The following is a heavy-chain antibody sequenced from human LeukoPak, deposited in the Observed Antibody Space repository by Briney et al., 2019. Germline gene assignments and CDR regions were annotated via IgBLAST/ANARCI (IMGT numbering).Heavy chain of an antibody. D-gene: IGHD6-19*01. J-gene: IGHJ4*02. V-gene: IGHV3-48*03. CDR3: ASSPVAGTVIDY. CDR2: ISSSGSTI. CDR1: GFTFSSYE. Sequence: PGGSLRLSCAASGFTFSSYEMNWVRQAPGKGLEWVSYISSSGSTIYYADSVKGRFTISRDNAKNSLYLQMNSLRAEDTAVYYCASSPVAGTVIDYWAREPWSPSPQ.